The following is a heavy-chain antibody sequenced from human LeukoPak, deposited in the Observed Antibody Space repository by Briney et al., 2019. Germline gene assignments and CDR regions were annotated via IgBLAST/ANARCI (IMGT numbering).Heavy chain of an antibody. CDR2: IYYSGST. V-gene: IGHV4-59*01. CDR1: GGSISSYY. CDR3: ARAPALHAFDI. Sequence: SETLSLTCTVSGGSISSYYWSWIRRPPGKGLEWIGYIYYSGSTNYNPSLKSRVTISVDTSKNQFSLKLSSVTAADTAVYYCARAPALHAFDIWGQGTMVTVSS. J-gene: IGHJ3*02.